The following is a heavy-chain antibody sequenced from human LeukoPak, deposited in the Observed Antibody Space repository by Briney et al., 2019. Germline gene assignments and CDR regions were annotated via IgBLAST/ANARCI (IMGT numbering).Heavy chain of an antibody. V-gene: IGHV1-18*04. Sequence: ASVKVSCKASGYTFTGYYMHWVRQAPGQGLEWMGWISAYNGNTNYAQKLQGRVTMTTDTSTSTAYMELRSLRSDDTAVYYCARDGGAPFNYYMDVWGKGTTVTVSS. CDR3: ARDGGAPFNYYMDV. D-gene: IGHD1-26*01. CDR1: GYTFTGYY. CDR2: ISAYNGNT. J-gene: IGHJ6*03.